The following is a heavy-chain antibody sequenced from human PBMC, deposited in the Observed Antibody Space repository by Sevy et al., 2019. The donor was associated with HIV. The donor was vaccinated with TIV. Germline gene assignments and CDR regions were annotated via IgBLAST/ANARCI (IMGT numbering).Heavy chain of an antibody. J-gene: IGHJ3*02. D-gene: IGHD5-12*01. V-gene: IGHV3-30*18. CDR1: GFTFSSYG. Sequence: GGSLRLSCAASGFTFSSYGMHRVRQAPGKGLEWVAVISYDGSNKYYGDSVKGRFTISRDNSKNTLYLQMNSLRAEDTAVYYCAKWSMGGARWLQLGAFDIWGQGTMVTVSS. CDR2: ISYDGSNK. CDR3: AKWSMGGARWLQLGAFDI.